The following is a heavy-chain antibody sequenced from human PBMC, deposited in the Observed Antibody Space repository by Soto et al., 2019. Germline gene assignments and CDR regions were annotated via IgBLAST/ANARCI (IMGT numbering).Heavy chain of an antibody. CDR2: INHSGST. CDR3: ARGPPLDY. Sequence: SETLSLTCAVYGGSFSGYYWSWIRQPPGKGLEWIGEINHSGSTSYNPSLKSRVTISVDTSKNQFSLKLSSVTAADTAVYYCARGPPLDYWGQGTLVTVSS. V-gene: IGHV4-34*01. J-gene: IGHJ4*02. CDR1: GGSFSGYY.